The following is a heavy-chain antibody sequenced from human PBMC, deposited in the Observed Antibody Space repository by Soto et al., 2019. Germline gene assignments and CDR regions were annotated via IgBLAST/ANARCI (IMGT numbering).Heavy chain of an antibody. CDR2: ISYDGSNK. CDR1: GFTFSSYA. D-gene: IGHD5-18*01. CDR3: AKPRALSSYGAYSFDY. Sequence: GGSLRLSCAASGFTFSSYAMHWVRQAPGKGLEWVAVISYDGSNKYYADSVKGRFTISRDNSKNTLYLQMNSLRAEDTAVYYCAKPRALSSYGAYSFDYWVQGTLVTVS. V-gene: IGHV3-30-3*02. J-gene: IGHJ4*02.